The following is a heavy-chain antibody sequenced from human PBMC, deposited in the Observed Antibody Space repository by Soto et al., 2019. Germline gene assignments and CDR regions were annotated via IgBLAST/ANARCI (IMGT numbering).Heavy chain of an antibody. V-gene: IGHV4-39*07. D-gene: IGHD2-21*01. J-gene: IGHJ5*02. Sequence: SETLSLTCTVSGGSVSSNSYSWGWIRQSPGKGLEWIGTIYSSENTYYNPSLLSRVTISVDTSKNEFSLRLSSVTAADTAVYYCARRAVVAVTGSLDNWLDPWGQGILVTVSS. CDR1: GGSVSSNSYS. CDR3: ARRAVVAVTGSLDNWLDP. CDR2: IYSSENT.